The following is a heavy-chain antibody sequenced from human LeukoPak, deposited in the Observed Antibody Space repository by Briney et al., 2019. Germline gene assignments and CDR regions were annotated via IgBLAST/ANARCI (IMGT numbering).Heavy chain of an antibody. Sequence: ASVKVSCKASGYTFTSYGISWVRQAPGQGLEWMGWISAYNGNTNYAQKLQGRVTMTTDTSTSTDYMELRSLRSDDTAVYYCAREEAAAGPFDYWGQGTLVTVSS. V-gene: IGHV1-18*01. CDR2: ISAYNGNT. CDR1: GYTFTSYG. J-gene: IGHJ4*02. D-gene: IGHD6-13*01. CDR3: AREEAAAGPFDY.